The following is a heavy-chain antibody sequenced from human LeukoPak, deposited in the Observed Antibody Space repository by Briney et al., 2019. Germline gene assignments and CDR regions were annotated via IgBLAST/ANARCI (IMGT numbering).Heavy chain of an antibody. CDR3: ARVRFNWNSSGGFDY. CDR1: GFTFSSYS. CDR2: ISSSSSYI. V-gene: IGHV3-21*01. J-gene: IGHJ4*02. Sequence: GGSLRLSCAASGFTFSSYSMNWVRQAPGKGLEWVSSISSSSSYIYYADSVKSRFTISRDNAKNSLYLQMNSLRAEDTAVYYCARVRFNWNSSGGFDYWGQGTLVTVSS. D-gene: IGHD1-1*01.